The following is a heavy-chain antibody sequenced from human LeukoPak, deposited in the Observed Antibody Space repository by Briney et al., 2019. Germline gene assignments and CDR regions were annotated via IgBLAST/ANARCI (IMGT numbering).Heavy chain of an antibody. D-gene: IGHD2-8*01. CDR3: ARGFCTNGVCYLFDY. J-gene: IGHJ4*02. V-gene: IGHV3-20*04. CDR1: GFTFDDYG. CDR2: INWNGGST. Sequence: GPLRLSCAASGFTFDDYGISWVRQAPGKELVWVSCINWNGGSTGYADSVKGRFTISRDNAKNSLYLQVNSLRAEDTALYYCARGFCTNGVCYLFDYWGQGTLVTVSS.